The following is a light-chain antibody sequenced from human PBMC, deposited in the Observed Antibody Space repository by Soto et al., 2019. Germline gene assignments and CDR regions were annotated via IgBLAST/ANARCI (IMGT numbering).Light chain of an antibody. CDR1: SSDVGAYNY. V-gene: IGLV2-14*01. J-gene: IGLJ1*01. CDR2: DVT. CDR3: SSSTNSATYV. Sequence: QSALTQPASVSGSPGQSISISCTGTSSDVGAYNYVSWYQQHPGKAPKLMIYDVTSRPSGVSNRFSGSKSGNTASLTISGLQDEDEAEYYCSSSTNSATYVFGTGTKVTVL.